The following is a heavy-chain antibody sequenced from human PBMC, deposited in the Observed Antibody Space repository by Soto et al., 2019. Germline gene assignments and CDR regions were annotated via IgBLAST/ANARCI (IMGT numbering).Heavy chain of an antibody. Sequence: QVQLVDSGGGLVKPGGSLRLSCAASGFTFSDYYMSWIRQAPGKGLEWVSSMSTSSGYTTYADSVKGRFTISRDNAKNSLFPQMNSLRAEDPAVYDCARVAGYGDYRFDFWGQGTLVTVAS. D-gene: IGHD4-17*01. CDR1: GFTFSDYY. CDR2: MSTSSGYT. V-gene: IGHV3-11*06. J-gene: IGHJ4*02. CDR3: ARVAGYGDYRFDF.